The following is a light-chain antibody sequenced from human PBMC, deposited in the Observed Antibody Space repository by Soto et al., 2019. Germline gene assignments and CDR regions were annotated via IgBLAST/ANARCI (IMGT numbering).Light chain of an antibody. Sequence: QSALTQPASVSGSPGQSITISCTGSSSDVGVYNYVSWYQQHPGKAPKLIIYDVSNRPSGVSNRFSGSKSGNTASLTISGLQAEDEADYYCSSYTSSSTVVFGGGTKXT. CDR1: SSDVGVYNY. V-gene: IGLV2-14*01. CDR2: DVS. J-gene: IGLJ2*01. CDR3: SSYTSSSTVV.